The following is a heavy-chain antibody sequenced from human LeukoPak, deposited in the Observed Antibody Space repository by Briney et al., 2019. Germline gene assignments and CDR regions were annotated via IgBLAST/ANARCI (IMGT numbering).Heavy chain of an antibody. CDR3: AREVPDYGDYDLDY. D-gene: IGHD4-17*01. CDR1: GYTFTSYG. J-gene: IGHJ4*02. V-gene: IGHV1-18*01. Sequence: ASVKVSCKASGYTFTSYGISWVRQAPGQGLEWMGWISAYNGNTNYAQKLQGRVTMTTDTSTSTAYMELRSLRSDDTAVYYCAREVPDYGDYDLDYWGQGTLVTVSS. CDR2: ISAYNGNT.